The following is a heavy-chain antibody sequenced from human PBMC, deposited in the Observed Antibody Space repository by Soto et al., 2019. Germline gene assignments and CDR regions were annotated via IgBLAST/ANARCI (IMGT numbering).Heavy chain of an antibody. Sequence: GGSLRLSCAASGFTFSSYAMSWVRQTPGKGLEWVSSISGSGGSTDYADSVKGRFTISRDNSKNTLYLQMNSLRAEDAAVYYCAKDWAPNWFFDLWGRGTLVTVSS. CDR2: ISGSGGST. CDR1: GFTFSSYA. V-gene: IGHV3-23*01. D-gene: IGHD3-16*01. J-gene: IGHJ2*01. CDR3: AKDWAPNWFFDL.